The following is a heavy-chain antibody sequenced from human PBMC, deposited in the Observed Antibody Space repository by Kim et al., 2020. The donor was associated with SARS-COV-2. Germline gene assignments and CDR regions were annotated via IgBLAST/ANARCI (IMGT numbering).Heavy chain of an antibody. J-gene: IGHJ3*02. CDR3: ATLLAVADPRVPFDI. CDR2: IRGSGGST. Sequence: GGSLRLSCAASGFTFSSYAMSWVRQAPGKGLEWVSAIRGSGGSTYYADSVKGRFTISRDNSKDTLYLQMNSLRAEDTAVYYCATLLAVADPRVPFDIWGQGTMVTVSS. CDR1: GFTFSSYA. V-gene: IGHV3-23*01. D-gene: IGHD6-19*01.